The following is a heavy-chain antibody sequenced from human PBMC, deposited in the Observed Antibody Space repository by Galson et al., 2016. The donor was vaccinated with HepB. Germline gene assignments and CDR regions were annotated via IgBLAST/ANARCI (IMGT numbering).Heavy chain of an antibody. CDR3: AKGGNTAARFFRRDTPFDY. Sequence: SLRLSCAASGFTFSSYSMNWVRQAPGKGLEWVSSISGSGGRIYYADSVKGRFTISRDNSKNTLYLQMNSLRAEDTAGYYCAKGGNTAARFFRRDTPFDYSGQGTLVTVSS. D-gene: IGHD6-6*01. J-gene: IGHJ4*02. CDR2: ISGSGGRI. V-gene: IGHV3-23*01. CDR1: GFTFSSYS.